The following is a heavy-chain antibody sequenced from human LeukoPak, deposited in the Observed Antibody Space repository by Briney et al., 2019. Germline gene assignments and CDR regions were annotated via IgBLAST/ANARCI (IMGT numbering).Heavy chain of an antibody. V-gene: IGHV3-21*01. D-gene: IGHD2-15*01. CDR1: GFTFSSYS. CDR2: ISSSSSYI. Sequence: GGSLRLSCAASGFTFSSYSMNWVRQAPGKGLEWVSSISSSSSYIYYADSVKGRFTISRDNAKNPLYLQMNSLRAEDTAVYYCARNTGYCSGGSCYSELIDYWGQGTLVTVSS. J-gene: IGHJ4*02. CDR3: ARNTGYCSGGSCYSELIDY.